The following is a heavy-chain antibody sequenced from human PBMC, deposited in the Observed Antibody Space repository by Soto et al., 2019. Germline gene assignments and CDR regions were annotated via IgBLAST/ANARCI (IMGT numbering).Heavy chain of an antibody. D-gene: IGHD6-6*01. CDR2: VWYDGSNG. CDR1: GFIFSNFG. Sequence: PGGSLSLSCTASGFIFSNFGMHWVRQAPGKGLEWVAGVWYDGSNGVSAESVKGRFTISRDNSKNTLYLQMTSLRAEDTAVYYCARDQRTARASAMDVWGQGTTVTVSS. V-gene: IGHV3-33*01. CDR3: ARDQRTARASAMDV. J-gene: IGHJ6*02.